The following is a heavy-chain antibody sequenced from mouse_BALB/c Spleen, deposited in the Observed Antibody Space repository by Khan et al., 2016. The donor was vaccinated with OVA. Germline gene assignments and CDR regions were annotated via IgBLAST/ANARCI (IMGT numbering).Heavy chain of an antibody. CDR2: ISYSGNT. D-gene: IGHD1-2*01. J-gene: IGHJ2*01. V-gene: IGHV3-2*02. Sequence: EVQLQESGPGLVKPSQSLSLTCTVTGYSITSGYGWNWIRQFPGNKLEWMGYISYSGNTNYNPSLKSRISITRDTSKNQFFLQLNSVTTEDTANYYCARTARIKYWGQGTTLTVSA. CDR1: GYSITSGYG. CDR3: ARTARIKY.